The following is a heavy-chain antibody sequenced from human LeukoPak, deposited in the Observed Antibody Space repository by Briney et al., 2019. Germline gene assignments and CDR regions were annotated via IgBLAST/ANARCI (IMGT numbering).Heavy chain of an antibody. CDR2: ISGSSSYI. V-gene: IGHV3-21*01. CDR1: GFTFSSYS. D-gene: IGHD4-17*01. J-gene: IGHJ4*02. CDR3: ERVSDFGDYGSDDY. Sequence: GGSLRLSCAASGFTFSSYSMNWVRQAPGKGLEWVSSISGSSSYIYYVDSVKGRFTISRDNAKNSLYLQMNSLRAEDTAVYFCERVSDFGDYGSDDYWGQGTLVTVSS.